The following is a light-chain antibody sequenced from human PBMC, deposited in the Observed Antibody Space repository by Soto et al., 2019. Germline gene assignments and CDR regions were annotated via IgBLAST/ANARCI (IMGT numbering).Light chain of an antibody. Sequence: DIQMTQSPSTLSGSVGDRVTITCQASRGISSYLAWYQQKPGKPPKLLVYSASTLQSGVPSRFSGSGSGPDFTLTISSLQPEDSATYFCQQLNSYPQTFGQGTRLEIK. CDR2: SAS. CDR3: QQLNSYPQT. V-gene: IGKV1-9*01. J-gene: IGKJ5*01. CDR1: RGISSY.